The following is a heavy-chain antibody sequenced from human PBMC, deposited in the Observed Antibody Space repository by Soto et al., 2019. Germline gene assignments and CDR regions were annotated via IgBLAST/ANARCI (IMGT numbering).Heavy chain of an antibody. CDR1: GFTFGFPS. J-gene: IGHJ4*02. CDR3: ARDGSGWSRDC. D-gene: IGHD6-19*01. CDR2: ISSGSDYI. V-gene: IGHV3-21*01. Sequence: PGGSLRLSCAASGFTFGFPSMNWVRQAPGKGLEWVSSISSGSDYIYYADSVKGRFTVSRDNAKNALYLQMNSLRAEDTAVYYCARDGSGWSRDCWGQGTLVTVSS.